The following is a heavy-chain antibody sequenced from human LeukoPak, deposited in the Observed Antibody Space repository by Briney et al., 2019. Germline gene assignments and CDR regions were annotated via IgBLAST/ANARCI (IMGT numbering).Heavy chain of an antibody. Sequence: PGGSLRLSCAASGFTFSDYSMNWVRQAPGKGLEWVSYTSSSSSTIYYADSVKGRFTISRDNAKNSLYLQMNSLRAEDTAVYYCARNFGVVIAQYYYYMDVWGKGTTVTVSS. V-gene: IGHV3-48*01. CDR3: ARNFGVVIAQYYYYMDV. CDR2: TSSSSSTI. D-gene: IGHD3-3*01. J-gene: IGHJ6*03. CDR1: GFTFSDYS.